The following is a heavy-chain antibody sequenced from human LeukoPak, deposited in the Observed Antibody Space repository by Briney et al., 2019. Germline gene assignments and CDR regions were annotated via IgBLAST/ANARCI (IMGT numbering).Heavy chain of an antibody. Sequence: SQTLSLTCTVSGGSISSGGYYWSWIRQHPGKGLEWIGYIYHSGSTYYNPSLKSRVTISVDRSKNQFSLKLSSVTAADTAVYYCARSGYGLVDYWGQGTLVTVPS. V-gene: IGHV4-30-2*01. CDR1: GGSISSGGYY. CDR3: ARSGYGLVDY. D-gene: IGHD5-12*01. CDR2: IYHSGST. J-gene: IGHJ4*02.